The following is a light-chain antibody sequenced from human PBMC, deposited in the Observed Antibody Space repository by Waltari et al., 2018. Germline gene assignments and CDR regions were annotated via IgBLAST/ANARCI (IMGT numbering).Light chain of an antibody. V-gene: IGKV3-20*01. CDR3: QHHVRLPAT. CDR2: AAS. Sequence: SCRASHSISKYLAWYQQRPGQAPRLLIYAASNRATGIPDRFSGGGSGTDFSLTISRLEPEDFAVYYCQHHVRLPATFGQGTKVEIK. J-gene: IGKJ1*01. CDR1: HSISKY.